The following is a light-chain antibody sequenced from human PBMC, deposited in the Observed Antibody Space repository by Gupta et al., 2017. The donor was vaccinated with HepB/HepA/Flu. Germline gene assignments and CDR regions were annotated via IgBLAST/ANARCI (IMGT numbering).Light chain of an antibody. CDR3: QVWGSTTDHV. V-gene: IGLV3-21*01. CDR1: GIGSKS. J-gene: IGLJ1*01. CDR2: DDS. Sequence: SYVLTQPPSVPVAPGKTARITCGGTGIGSKSVHWYQQKSGQAPILVVYDDSHRPSGIPERFSGSNSGDTATLTISTVEAGDEADYYCQVWGSTTDHVFGTGTKVTVL.